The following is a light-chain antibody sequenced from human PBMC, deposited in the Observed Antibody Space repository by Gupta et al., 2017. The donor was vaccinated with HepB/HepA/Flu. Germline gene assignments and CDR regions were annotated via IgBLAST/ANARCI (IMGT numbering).Light chain of an antibody. Sequence: ETVMTPSPAVLSVSPGQRVTLSCRASQSVSNNLAWYNQKPSQVPRLLIYGASTRATAIPARFSGSGSGTEFTLTISDLQPEDFAIYYCQQYNNWPPITFGQGTRLEIK. V-gene: IGKV3-15*01. CDR1: QSVSNN. J-gene: IGKJ5*01. CDR2: GAS. CDR3: QQYNNWPPIT.